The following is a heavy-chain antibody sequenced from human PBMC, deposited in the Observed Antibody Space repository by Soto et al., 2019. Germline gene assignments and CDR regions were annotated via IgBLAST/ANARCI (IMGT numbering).Heavy chain of an antibody. J-gene: IGHJ4*02. CDR2: LSCDGHHK. CDR3: ANDRLADYFDSKGLDH. V-gene: IGHV3-30*18. Sequence: QVQLVESGGGVVQPGRSLRLSCTASGFTFSSYGMHWIRQAPGKGLEWVAVLSCDGHHKYFADSVKGRITISRDKSKNTLYLQMNSMRAEDTAVYYCANDRLADYFDSKGLDHWGQGTL. D-gene: IGHD3-22*01. CDR1: GFTFSSYG.